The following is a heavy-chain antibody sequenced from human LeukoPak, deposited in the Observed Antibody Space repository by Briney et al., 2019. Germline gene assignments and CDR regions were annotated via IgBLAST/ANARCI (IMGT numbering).Heavy chain of an antibody. V-gene: IGHV4-59*08. CDR3: ARQGRETSCYHYGFDD. CDR1: GGSFSGYY. CDR2: IYYSGST. Sequence: SETLSLTCAVYGGSFSGYYWSWIRQPPGKGLEWIGYIYYSGSTNYNPSLKSRVTISVDTSKNQFSLKLSSVTAADTAVYYCARQGRETSCYHYGFDDWGQGTLVTVFS. D-gene: IGHD3-16*01. J-gene: IGHJ4*02.